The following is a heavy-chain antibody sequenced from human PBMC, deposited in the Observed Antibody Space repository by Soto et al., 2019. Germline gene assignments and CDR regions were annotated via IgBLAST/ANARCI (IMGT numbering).Heavy chain of an antibody. CDR2: IYYSGST. Sequence: QVQLQESGPGLVKPSQTLSLTCTVSGGSISSGDYYWSWIRQPPGKGLEWIGYIYYSGSTYYNPSLKSRVTISVDTSKNQFSLKLSSVTAADTAVYYCARENGYYRGGYYYGMDVWGQGTTVTVSS. V-gene: IGHV4-30-4*01. D-gene: IGHD4-17*01. CDR1: GGSISSGDYY. J-gene: IGHJ6*02. CDR3: ARENGYYRGGYYYGMDV.